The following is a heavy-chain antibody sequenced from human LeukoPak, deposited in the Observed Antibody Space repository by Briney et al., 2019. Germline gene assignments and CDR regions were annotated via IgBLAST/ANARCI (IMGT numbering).Heavy chain of an antibody. J-gene: IGHJ4*02. CDR3: ARAADYYDRSGYPYYFDH. CDR1: GFTFSSYA. Sequence: GGSLRLSCAASGFTFSSYAMHWVRQAPGKGLEWVAVISYDGSNKYYADSVKGRFTISRDNSKNTLYLRMGSLRAEDMAVYYCARAADYYDRSGYPYYFDHWGQGTLVTVSS. V-gene: IGHV3-30*14. D-gene: IGHD3-22*01. CDR2: ISYDGSNK.